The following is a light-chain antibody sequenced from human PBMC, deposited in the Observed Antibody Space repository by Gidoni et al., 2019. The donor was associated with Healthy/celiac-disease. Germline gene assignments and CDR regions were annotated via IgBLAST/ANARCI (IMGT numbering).Light chain of an antibody. J-gene: IGKJ5*01. CDR2: AAS. CDR3: LQNTITPIT. CDR1: QGIRND. Sequence: AIQMTQSPSSLSASVGDRVTITCRASQGIRNDLGCYQQKQGNAPKLLIYAASSLQIGVPSSFGGRGSATNFTLTIISLHPKDFATYYCLQNTITPITFGQGTRLEIK. V-gene: IGKV1-6*01.